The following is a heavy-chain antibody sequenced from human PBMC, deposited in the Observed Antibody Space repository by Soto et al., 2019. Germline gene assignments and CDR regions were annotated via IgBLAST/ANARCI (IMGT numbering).Heavy chain of an antibody. D-gene: IGHD4-17*01. CDR3: ARAGYGNYRLYYYYGMDV. Sequence: QVQLVQSGAEVKKPGASVKVSCKASGYTFTSYYMHWVRQAPGQGLEWMGIINHSGGSTSYAQKFQRRVTMTRDTSTSTVYMELSSLRSEDTAVYYCARAGYGNYRLYYYYGMDVWGQGTTVTVSS. CDR1: GYTFTSYY. J-gene: IGHJ6*02. V-gene: IGHV1-46*01. CDR2: INHSGGST.